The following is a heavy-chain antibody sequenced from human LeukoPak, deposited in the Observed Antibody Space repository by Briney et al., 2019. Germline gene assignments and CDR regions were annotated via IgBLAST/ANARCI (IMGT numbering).Heavy chain of an antibody. CDR2: ISGSGGST. Sequence: GGSLRLSCAASGFTFSSYAMSCVRQAPGKGLEWVSAISGSGGSTYYADSVKGRFTISRDNSKNTLYLQMNSLRAEDTAVYYCAKDLSSGYPIAAAGSYYYYGMDVWGQGTTVTVSS. V-gene: IGHV3-23*01. D-gene: IGHD6-13*01. CDR1: GFTFSSYA. J-gene: IGHJ6*02. CDR3: AKDLSSGYPIAAAGSYYYYGMDV.